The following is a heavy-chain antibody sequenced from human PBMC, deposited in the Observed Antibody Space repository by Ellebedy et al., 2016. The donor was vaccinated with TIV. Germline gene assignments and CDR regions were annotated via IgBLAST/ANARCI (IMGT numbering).Heavy chain of an antibody. CDR3: AREGDTAMVHGLDV. J-gene: IGHJ6*02. Sequence: GESLKISCEASRIIFSSYWMHWVRQAPGKGLLWVSRLNSDGSSTTYADSVKGRFTISRDNAKNSRYLQMNSLRAGDTAVYYCAREGDTAMVHGLDVWGQGTAVTVSS. CDR1: RIIFSSYW. V-gene: IGHV3-74*03. CDR2: LNSDGSST. D-gene: IGHD5-18*01.